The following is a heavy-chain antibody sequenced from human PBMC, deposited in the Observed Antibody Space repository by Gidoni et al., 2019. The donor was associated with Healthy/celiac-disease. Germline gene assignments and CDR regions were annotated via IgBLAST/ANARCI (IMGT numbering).Heavy chain of an antibody. D-gene: IGHD3-3*01. Sequence: EVQLVESGGVVVQPGGSLRLSCAASGFPFDDYTMHWVLQAPGKGLEWVSLISWDGGSTYYADSVKGRFTISRDNSKNSLYLQMNSLRTEDTAWYYCAKGFLSSDYYMDVWGKGTTVTVSS. V-gene: IGHV3-43*01. J-gene: IGHJ6*03. CDR1: GFPFDDYT. CDR2: ISWDGGST. CDR3: AKGFLSSDYYMDV.